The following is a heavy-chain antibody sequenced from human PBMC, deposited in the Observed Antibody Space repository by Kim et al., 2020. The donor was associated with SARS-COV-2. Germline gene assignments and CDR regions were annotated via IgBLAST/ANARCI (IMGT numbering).Heavy chain of an antibody. CDR2: IWYDGSNK. Sequence: GGSLRLSCAASGFTFSSYGMHWVRQAPGKGLEWVAVIWYDGSNKYYADSVKGRFTISRDNSKNTLYLQMNSLRAEDTAVYYCARDERDNYYYYYGMDVWGQGTTVTVSS. CDR1: GFTFSSYG. V-gene: IGHV3-33*01. J-gene: IGHJ6*02. D-gene: IGHD1-1*01. CDR3: ARDERDNYYYYYGMDV.